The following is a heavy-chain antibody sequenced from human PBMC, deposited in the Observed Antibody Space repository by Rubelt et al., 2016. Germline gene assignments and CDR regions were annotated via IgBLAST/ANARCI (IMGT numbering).Heavy chain of an antibody. J-gene: IGHJ6*04. CDR2: ISGSSNVI. D-gene: IGHD1-1*01. Sequence: GFTFSGYSFKWVRQAPGKGLEWVSYISGSSNVIYYSDSVKGRFTISRDNSKNSVYLQMNNFRVEDTGVYYCARVRGTTRLFYMDIWGKGTMVTVSS. CDR1: GFTFSGYS. V-gene: IGHV3-21*06. CDR3: ARVRGTTRLFYMDI.